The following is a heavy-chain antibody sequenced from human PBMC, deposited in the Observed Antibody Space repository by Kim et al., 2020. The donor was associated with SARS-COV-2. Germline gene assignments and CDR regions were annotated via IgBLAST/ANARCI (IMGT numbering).Heavy chain of an antibody. D-gene: IGHD2-2*01. CDR3: AKGLRTPIVVVPAALDY. J-gene: IGHJ4*02. Sequence: GGSLRLSCAASGFTFSSYGMHWVRQAPGKGLEWVAVISYDGSNKYYADSVKGRFTISRDNSKNTLYLQMNSLRAEDTAVYYCAKGLRTPIVVVPAALDYWGQGTLVTVSS. CDR2: ISYDGSNK. CDR1: GFTFSSYG. V-gene: IGHV3-30*18.